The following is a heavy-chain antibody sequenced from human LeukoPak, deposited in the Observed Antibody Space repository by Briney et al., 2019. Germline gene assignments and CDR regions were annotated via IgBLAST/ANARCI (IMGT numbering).Heavy chain of an antibody. CDR2: IIPIFGTA. D-gene: IGHD3-9*01. Sequence: SVKVSCKASGGTFSSYAISRVRQAPGQGLEWMGGIIPIFGTANYAQKFQGRVTITTDESTSTAYMELSSLRSEDTAVYYCARARRYYDILTGEFDPWGQGTLVTVSS. J-gene: IGHJ5*02. CDR1: GGTFSSYA. V-gene: IGHV1-69*05. CDR3: ARARRYYDILTGEFDP.